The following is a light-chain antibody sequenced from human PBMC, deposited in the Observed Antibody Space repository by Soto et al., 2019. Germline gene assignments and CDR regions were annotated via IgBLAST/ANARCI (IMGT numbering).Light chain of an antibody. V-gene: IGKV3-20*01. CDR2: GAS. Sequence: EIVLTQSPGTLSLSPGERATLSCRASQSVSSSYLAWYQQKPGQAPRLLIYGASIRATGIPDRFSGSRSGTDFTLTISRLEPEDFAVYYCQQYGSSPPSVTFGRGTKVEIK. J-gene: IGKJ1*01. CDR3: QQYGSSPPSVT. CDR1: QSVSSSY.